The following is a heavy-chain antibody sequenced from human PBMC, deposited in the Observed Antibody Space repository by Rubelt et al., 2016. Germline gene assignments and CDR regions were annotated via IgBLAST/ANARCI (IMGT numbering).Heavy chain of an antibody. V-gene: IGHV4-4*09. CDR2: IHPSGST. CDR3: ARGFDSTKTGAD. Sequence: QVRLQESGPGLVKPSETLSLTCTVSGGSITNYFWNWIRQPPGKGLEWIGEIHPSGSTNYNPSLKSRVTISADTSKNQFSLNLNSVTAAYTAVYYCARGFDSTKTGADWGQGTLVTVSS. D-gene: IGHD3-10*01. J-gene: IGHJ4*02. CDR1: GGSITNYF.